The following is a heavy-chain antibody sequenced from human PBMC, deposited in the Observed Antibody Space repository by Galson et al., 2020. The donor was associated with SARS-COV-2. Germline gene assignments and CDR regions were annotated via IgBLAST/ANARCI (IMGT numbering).Heavy chain of an antibody. D-gene: IGHD3-10*01. CDR1: GYSFTSYW. CDR2: IYPGDSDT. CDR3: ARHDQGEWFGQRCGMDV. J-gene: IGHJ6*02. Sequence: GESLKISCKGSGYSFTSYWIGWVRQMPGKGLEWMGIIYPGDSDTRYSPSFQGQVTISADKSISTAYLQWSSLKASDTAMYYCARHDQGEWFGQRCGMDVWGQGTTVTVSS. V-gene: IGHV5-51*01.